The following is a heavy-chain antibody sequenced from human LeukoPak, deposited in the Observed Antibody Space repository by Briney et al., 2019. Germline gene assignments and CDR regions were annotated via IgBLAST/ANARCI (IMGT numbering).Heavy chain of an antibody. CDR1: GYSISSGYY. Sequence: SETLSLTCTVSGYSISSGYYWGWIRQPPGKGLEWIGSIYHSGSTYYNSSLKSRVTISVDTSRNQFSLKLSSVTAADTAMYYCAGYTDYVSYWGQGTLVTVSS. CDR3: AGYTDYVSY. V-gene: IGHV4-38-2*02. CDR2: IYHSGST. J-gene: IGHJ4*02. D-gene: IGHD4-17*01.